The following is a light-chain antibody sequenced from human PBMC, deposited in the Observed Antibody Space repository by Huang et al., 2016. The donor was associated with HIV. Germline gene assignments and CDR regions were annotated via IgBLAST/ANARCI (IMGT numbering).Light chain of an antibody. CDR3: QQYHNLKT. V-gene: IGKV1-33*01. CDR1: QDISEH. CDR2: DAS. J-gene: IGKJ4*01. Sequence: DIQMTQSPSSLSASVGDTVIITCQASQDISEHLNWYEQKPGKAPKLLIYDASNLEEGVPFRISGGGSGTHFTLTISSLQPEDIGTYYCQQYHNLKTFGGGTKVEI.